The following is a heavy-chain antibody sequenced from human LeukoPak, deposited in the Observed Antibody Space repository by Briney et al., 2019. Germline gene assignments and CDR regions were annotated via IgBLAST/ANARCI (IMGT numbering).Heavy chain of an antibody. D-gene: IGHD1-1*01. CDR3: AKGTATPGYLDY. CDR2: ISGGGDTI. Sequence: GGSLRLSCAASGFTFSSYAMNWARQAPGKGLEWVSAISGGGDTIYYTDSVKGRFTISRDNSKNTLYLQMNSLRVDDTAVYYCAKGTATPGYLDYWGQGTLVTVSS. V-gene: IGHV3-23*01. CDR1: GFTFSSYA. J-gene: IGHJ4*02.